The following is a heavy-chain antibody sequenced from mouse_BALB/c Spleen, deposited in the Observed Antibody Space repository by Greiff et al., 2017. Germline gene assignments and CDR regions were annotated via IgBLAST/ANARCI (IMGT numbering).Heavy chain of an antibody. CDR3: AREEGLGYAMDY. J-gene: IGHJ4*01. CDR2: ISYSGST. V-gene: IGHV3-2*02. Sequence: EVQLQESGPGLVKPSQSLSLTCTVTGYSITSDYAWNWIRQFPGNKLEWMGYISYSGSTSYNPSLKSRISITRDTSKNQFFLQLNSVTTEDTATYYCAREEGLGYAMDYWGQGTSVTVSS. CDR1: GYSITSDYA.